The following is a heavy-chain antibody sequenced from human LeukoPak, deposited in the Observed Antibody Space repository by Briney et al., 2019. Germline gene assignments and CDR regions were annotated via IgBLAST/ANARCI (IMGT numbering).Heavy chain of an antibody. J-gene: IGHJ6*02. Sequence: RSLTLSCTAPAPTFVASAMHSVRHPPGKGLEWVSAISWNSGSIGYEDSVKGRLTISRDNAKNSLYLQMNSLRAEDTALYYCAKDLHYGRSIHYGMDVWGQGTTVTVSS. D-gene: IGHD3-10*01. CDR3: AKDLHYGRSIHYGMDV. CDR2: ISWNSGSI. V-gene: IGHV3-9*01. CDR1: APTFVASA.